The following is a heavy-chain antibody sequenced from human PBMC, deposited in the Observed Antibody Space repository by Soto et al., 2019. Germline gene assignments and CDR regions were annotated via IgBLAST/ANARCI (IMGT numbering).Heavy chain of an antibody. Sequence: LETLCLTCTVPGDSSTSNDGSWIRKSPGKGLEWMGYVHNSGSSYYNPSLGSRVTISLDTAKNQFSLRLTSVTAADTAIYFFARLGFCRGARCRPDHRGQGTRVTVSS. CDR2: VHNSGSS. V-gene: IGHV4-59*08. D-gene: IGHD2-15*01. CDR1: GDSSTSND. J-gene: IGHJ4*02. CDR3: ARLGFCRGARCRPDH.